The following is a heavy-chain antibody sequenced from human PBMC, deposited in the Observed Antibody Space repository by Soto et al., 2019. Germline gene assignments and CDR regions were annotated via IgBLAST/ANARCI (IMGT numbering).Heavy chain of an antibody. CDR3: ARDMCSSTSCYYYYYGMDV. D-gene: IGHD2-2*01. CDR1: GYTFTSYG. J-gene: IGHJ6*02. CDR2: FSACNGNT. Sequence: ASVKVSCKASGYTFTSYGISWVRQAPGQGLEWMGWFSACNGNTNYAQKLQGRVTMTTDTSTSTAYMELRSLRSDDTAVYYCARDMCSSTSCYYYYYGMDVWGQGTTVTVSS. V-gene: IGHV1-18*01.